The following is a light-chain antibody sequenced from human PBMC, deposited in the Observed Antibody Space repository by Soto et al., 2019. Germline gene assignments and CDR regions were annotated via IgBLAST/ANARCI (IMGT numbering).Light chain of an antibody. J-gene: IGKJ4*01. V-gene: IGKV1-5*03. CDR2: KAS. CDR3: QQYDSYST. CDR1: QGLSSW. Sequence: DIQKTQSPSSVSASVGDRVTITCRASQGLSSWLAWYQQKPGKAPNLLIYKASSLASGVPSRFSGSGFGTEFTLTISSLQPDDIATYYCQQYDSYSTFGGGTKVDIK.